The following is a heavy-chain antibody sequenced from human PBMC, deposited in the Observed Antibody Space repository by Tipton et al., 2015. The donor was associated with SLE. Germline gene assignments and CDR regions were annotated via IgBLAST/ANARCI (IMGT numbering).Heavy chain of an antibody. CDR2: IYYSGST. CDR1: GGSISSSSYY. D-gene: IGHD1-1*01. CDR3: ARGWRMGYAFDI. Sequence: TLSLTCTVSGGSISSSSYYWGWIRQPPGKGLEWIGSIYYSGSTYYNPSLKSRVTISVDTSKNQFSLKLSSVTAADTAVYYCARGWRMGYAFDIWGQGTMVTVSS. V-gene: IGHV4-39*07. J-gene: IGHJ3*02.